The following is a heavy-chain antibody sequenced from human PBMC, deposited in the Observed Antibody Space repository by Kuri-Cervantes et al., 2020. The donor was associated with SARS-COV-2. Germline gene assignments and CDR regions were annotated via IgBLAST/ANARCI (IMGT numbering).Heavy chain of an antibody. CDR2: INWNGGST. J-gene: IGHJ3*02. Sequence: GGSLRLSCAASGFTFDDYGMSWVRQAPGKGLEWVSGINWNGGSTGYADSVKGRFTISRDNAKNSLYLQMNSLRAEDTALYYCARRLEYDFWSGPLDAFDIWGQGTMVTVSS. CDR1: GFTFDDYG. CDR3: ARRLEYDFWSGPLDAFDI. V-gene: IGHV3-20*04. D-gene: IGHD3-3*01.